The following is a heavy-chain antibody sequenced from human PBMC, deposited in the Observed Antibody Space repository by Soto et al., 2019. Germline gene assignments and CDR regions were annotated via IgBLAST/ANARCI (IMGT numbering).Heavy chain of an antibody. Sequence: QVQLQQWGAGLLKPSETLSLTCAVYGGSFSGYQWSWIRQTPGKGLEWIGEINDSGNINYNPSLKSRVTILLDTPKKQNSLKLSSVTAADSAVYYCARGVILWFGELSRRGGYHYYMDVWGKGTTVTVSS. CDR2: INDSGNI. CDR1: GGSFSGYQ. CDR3: ARGVILWFGELSRRGGYHYYMDV. J-gene: IGHJ6*03. D-gene: IGHD3-10*01. V-gene: IGHV4-34*01.